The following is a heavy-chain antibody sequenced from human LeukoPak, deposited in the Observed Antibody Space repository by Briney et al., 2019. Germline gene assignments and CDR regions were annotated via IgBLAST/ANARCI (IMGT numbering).Heavy chain of an antibody. CDR3: ARCSGEPSGGSCYYAFDI. Sequence: GASVKVSCKASGYTFTSYYMHWVRQAPGQGLEWMGIINPSGGSTSYAQKFQGRVTMTRDTSTSTVYMELSSLRSEDTAVYYCARCSGEPSGGSCYYAFDIWGQGTMVTVSS. J-gene: IGHJ3*02. CDR2: INPSGGST. D-gene: IGHD2-15*01. V-gene: IGHV1-46*01. CDR1: GYTFTSYY.